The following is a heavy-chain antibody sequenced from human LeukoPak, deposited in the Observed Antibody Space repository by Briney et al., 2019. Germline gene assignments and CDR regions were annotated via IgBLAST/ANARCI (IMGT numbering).Heavy chain of an antibody. D-gene: IGHD4-17*01. CDR2: ISSSSYI. CDR1: GFTFSSYS. CDR3: ARDGVRGFTATTPFDY. J-gene: IGHJ4*02. Sequence: GGSLRLSCAASGFTFSSYSMNWVRQAPGKGLEWVSSISSSSYIYYADSVKGRFTISRDNAKNSLYLQMNSLRAEDTAVYYCARDGVRGFTATTPFDYWGPGTLVTVSS. V-gene: IGHV3-21*01.